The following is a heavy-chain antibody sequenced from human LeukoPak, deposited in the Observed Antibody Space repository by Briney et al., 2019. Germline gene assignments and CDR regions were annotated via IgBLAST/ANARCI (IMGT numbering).Heavy chain of an antibody. CDR1: GASISGSGYY. D-gene: IGHD6-13*01. CDR2: IYSSGST. Sequence: PSETLSLTCAVSGASISGSGYYWGWIRQPPGKGLEWIGNIYSSGSTYYNPSLRSRVTISVDTSKNQFSLKLSSVTAADTAVYYCARESRIAAAGTGNLDYFDYWGQGTLVTVSS. CDR3: ARESRIAAAGTGNLDYFDY. J-gene: IGHJ4*02. V-gene: IGHV4-39*07.